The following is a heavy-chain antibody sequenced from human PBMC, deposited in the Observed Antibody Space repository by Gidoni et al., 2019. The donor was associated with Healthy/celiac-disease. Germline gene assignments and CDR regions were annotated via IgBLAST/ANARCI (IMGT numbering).Heavy chain of an antibody. CDR3: ASSGYSFPFGY. D-gene: IGHD3-22*01. V-gene: IGHV4-59*01. J-gene: IGHJ4*02. Sequence: QVQLQESGPGLVKPSETLSLTCTVSGGSIRTYYWSWIRQPPGKGLEWIGYIYYSGSTNYNPSLKSRVTISVDTSKNQFSLKLSSVTAADTAVYYCASSGYSFPFGYWGQGTLVTVSS. CDR2: IYYSGST. CDR1: GGSIRTYY.